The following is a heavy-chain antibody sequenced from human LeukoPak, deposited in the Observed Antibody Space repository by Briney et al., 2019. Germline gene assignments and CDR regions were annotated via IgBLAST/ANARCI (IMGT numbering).Heavy chain of an antibody. CDR2: ISGSGGST. Sequence: GGSLRLXCAASGFTLSSYGMSWVRQARGKGLEWVSSISGSGGSTNYADCVKGRFTISRDNCKDRVYLQMNSLRAEDTAVYYCAKVMKGSERLTMVRGVIIKTAGLYYMDVWGKGTTVTVSS. CDR1: GFTLSSYG. CDR3: AKVMKGSERLTMVRGVIIKTAGLYYMDV. J-gene: IGHJ6*03. V-gene: IGHV3-23*01. D-gene: IGHD3-10*01.